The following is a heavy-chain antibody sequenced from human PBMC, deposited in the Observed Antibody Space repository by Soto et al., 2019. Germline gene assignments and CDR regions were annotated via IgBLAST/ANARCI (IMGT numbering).Heavy chain of an antibody. Sequence: KPSETLSLTCTVSGGSISSSSYYWGWIRQPPGKGLEWIGYIYHTGRSNYNPSLKSRLTISLDMSRNQFSLQLTSVTAADTALYYCARVSNEYGGNGAFDYWGLGALVTVSS. CDR2: IYHTGRS. D-gene: IGHD4-17*01. V-gene: IGHV4-61*05. CDR3: ARVSNEYGGNGAFDY. J-gene: IGHJ4*02. CDR1: GGSISSSSYY.